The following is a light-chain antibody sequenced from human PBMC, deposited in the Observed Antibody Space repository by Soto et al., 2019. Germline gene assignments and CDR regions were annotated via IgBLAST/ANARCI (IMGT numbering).Light chain of an antibody. V-gene: IGKV3-20*01. CDR3: QQYGSSIQT. Sequence: EIVLTQFPGTLSLSPGERATFSCRASQSVGSNYLAWYQQRPGQPPNLLIFGASHRAPDIPDRFSGSGSGTDFTLTISRLEPEDFAVYYCQQYGSSIQTFGQGTKVEIK. J-gene: IGKJ1*01. CDR2: GAS. CDR1: QSVGSNY.